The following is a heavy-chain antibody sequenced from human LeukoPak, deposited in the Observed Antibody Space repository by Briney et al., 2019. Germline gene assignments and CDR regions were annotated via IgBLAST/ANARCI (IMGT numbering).Heavy chain of an antibody. CDR3: AKTPGYTTVTSHDY. V-gene: IGHV3-23*01. Sequence: PPGGSLRLSCAAPGFTFNSYAMSWVRQAPGKGLEWASAISGSGGSTYYADSMRGRFTISRDNSKNTLYLQMNSLRAEDTAVYYCAKTPGYTTVTSHDYWGQGTLVTVSS. J-gene: IGHJ4*02. CDR1: GFTFNSYA. D-gene: IGHD4-17*01. CDR2: ISGSGGST.